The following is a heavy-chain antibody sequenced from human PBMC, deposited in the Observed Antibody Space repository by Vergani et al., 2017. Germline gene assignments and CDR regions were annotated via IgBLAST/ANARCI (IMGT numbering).Heavy chain of an antibody. CDR1: GGSFSGYY. J-gene: IGHJ5*02. V-gene: IGHV4-34*01. CDR2: INHSGST. CDR3: ARGQGVVAATPYWFDP. Sequence: QVQLLQWGAGLLKPSETLSLTCAVYGGSFSGYYWSWIRQPPGKGLEWIGEINHSGSTNYNPSLKSRVTISVDTSKNQFSLQLRFVTAADTAAYYCARGQGVVAATPYWFDPWGQETLVTVSS. D-gene: IGHD2-15*01.